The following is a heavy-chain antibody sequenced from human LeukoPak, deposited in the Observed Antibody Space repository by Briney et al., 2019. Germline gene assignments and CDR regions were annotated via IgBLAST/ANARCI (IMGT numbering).Heavy chain of an antibody. V-gene: IGHV3-21*01. CDR1: GFTFSSYS. CDR2: ISSSSSYI. CDR3: AREGGESPSYYFDY. J-gene: IGHJ4*02. Sequence: GGSLRLSCAASGFTFSSYSMNWVRQAPGKGLEWVSSISSSSSYIYYADSVKGRFTISRDNAENSLYLQMNSLRAEDTAVYYCAREGGESPSYYFDYWGQGTLVTVSS. D-gene: IGHD3-10*01.